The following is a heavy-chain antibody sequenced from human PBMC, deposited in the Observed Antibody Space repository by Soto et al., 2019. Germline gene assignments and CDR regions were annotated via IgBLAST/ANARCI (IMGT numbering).Heavy chain of an antibody. Sequence: QVQLVQSGAEVKKPGASVKVSCKASGYTFTSYDINWGRQATGQGLEWMGWMNPNSGNTVYAQKFQGRVTMTRNTSISTAYMELSSLRYEDTAVYYCAGDKVVGATGNWGQGTLVTVSS. CDR1: GYTFTSYD. V-gene: IGHV1-8*01. CDR2: MNPNSGNT. D-gene: IGHD1-1*01. CDR3: AGDKVVGATGN. J-gene: IGHJ4*02.